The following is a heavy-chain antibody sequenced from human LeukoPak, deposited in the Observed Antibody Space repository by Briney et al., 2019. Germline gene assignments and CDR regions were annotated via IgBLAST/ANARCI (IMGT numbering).Heavy chain of an antibody. D-gene: IGHD1-26*01. J-gene: IGHJ5*02. CDR2: IIPIFGTA. V-gene: IGHV1-69*13. Sequence: ASVKVSCKASGGTFSNYVISWVRQAPGQGLEWMGGIIPIFGTANYAQKFQGRVTITADESTSTDYMELSSLRSDDTAVYFCARDNSVGDYAWWFDPWGQGTLVTVSS. CDR3: ARDNSVGDYAWWFDP. CDR1: GGTFSNYV.